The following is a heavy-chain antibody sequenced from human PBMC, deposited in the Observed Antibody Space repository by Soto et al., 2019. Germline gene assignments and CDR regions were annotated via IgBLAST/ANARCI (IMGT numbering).Heavy chain of an antibody. CDR1: GFTFSNAW. CDR3: TTEVSGSGSYYKGGKGYYYYGMDV. CDR2: IKSKTDGGTT. D-gene: IGHD3-10*01. V-gene: IGHV3-15*01. Sequence: EVQLVESGGGLVKPGGSLRLSCAASGFTFSNAWMSWVRQAPGKGLEWVGRIKSKTDGGTTDYAAPVKGRFTISRDDSKNTLYLQMNSLKTEDTAVYYCTTEVSGSGSYYKGGKGYYYYGMDVWGQGTTVTVSS. J-gene: IGHJ6*02.